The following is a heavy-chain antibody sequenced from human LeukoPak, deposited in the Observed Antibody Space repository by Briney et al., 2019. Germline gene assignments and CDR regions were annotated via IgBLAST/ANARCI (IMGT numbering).Heavy chain of an antibody. CDR2: ISSSSYT. J-gene: IGHJ4*02. CDR3: ARDMGHGSGGSCYDY. CDR1: GFTFGTYW. Sequence: GGSLRLSCAASGFTFGTYWMNWVRQAPGKGLEWVSYISSSSYTNYADSVKGRFTISRDNAKNSLYLQMNSLRAEDTAVYYCARDMGHGSGGSCYDYWGQGTLVTVSS. V-gene: IGHV3-21*05. D-gene: IGHD2-15*01.